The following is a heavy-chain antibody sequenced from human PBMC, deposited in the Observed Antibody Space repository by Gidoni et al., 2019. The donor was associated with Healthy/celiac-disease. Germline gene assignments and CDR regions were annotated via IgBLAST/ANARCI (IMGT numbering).Heavy chain of an antibody. Sequence: QVTLKESGPALVKPTQTLSLTCTFPGFSPSTSGMRVSWIRQPPGKALEWLARLDLDDDKFYSTSLKTRLTISKDTSKNQVVLTMTNMDPVDTATYYCARTEGGDPVPTLFDYWGQGTLVTVSS. CDR3: ARTEGGDPVPTLFDY. D-gene: IGHD2-2*01. J-gene: IGHJ4*02. CDR1: GFSPSTSGMR. V-gene: IGHV2-70*04. CDR2: LDLDDDK.